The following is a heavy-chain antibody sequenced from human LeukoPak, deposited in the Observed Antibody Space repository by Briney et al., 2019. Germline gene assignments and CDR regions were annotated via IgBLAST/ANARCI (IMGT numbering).Heavy chain of an antibody. J-gene: IGHJ4*02. Sequence: GRSLRLSCAASGFTFSSYAMHWVRQAPGKGLEWVAVISYDGSNKYYADSVKGRFTISRDNAKNSLYLQMNSLRAEDTAVYYCVSSPYYLDTEGYWGQGTLVTVSS. CDR2: ISYDGSNK. CDR3: VSSPYYLDTEGY. CDR1: GFTFSSYA. V-gene: IGHV3-30*04. D-gene: IGHD5-18*01.